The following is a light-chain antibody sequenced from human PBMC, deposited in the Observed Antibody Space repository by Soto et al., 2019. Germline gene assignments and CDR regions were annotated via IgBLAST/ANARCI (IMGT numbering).Light chain of an antibody. V-gene: IGKV1-5*03. Sequence: DIQMTQSPSTLSGSVGDRVTITCRASQTISSWLAWYQQKPGKAPKLLIYKASTLKSGVPSRFSGSGSGTEFTLTISSLQPDDFAAYYCQHYNSYSGACGQVTEVDIK. CDR1: QTISSW. CDR2: KAS. J-gene: IGKJ1*01. CDR3: QHYNSYSGA.